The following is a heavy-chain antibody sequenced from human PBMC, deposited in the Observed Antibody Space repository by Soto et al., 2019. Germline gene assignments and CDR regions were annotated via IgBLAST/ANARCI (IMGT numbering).Heavy chain of an antibody. V-gene: IGHV4-39*01. CDR1: GGSISSSSYY. D-gene: IGHD3-16*01. CDR2: IYYSGST. CDR3: ARHWAIHEKDYDYVWGSLQEFDY. J-gene: IGHJ4*02. Sequence: QLQLQESGPGLVKPSETLSLTCTVSGGSISSSSYYWGWIRQPPGKGLEWIGSIYYSGSTYYNPSLKSRVTISVDTSKNQFSLKLSSVTAADTAVYYCARHWAIHEKDYDYVWGSLQEFDYWGQGTLVTVSS.